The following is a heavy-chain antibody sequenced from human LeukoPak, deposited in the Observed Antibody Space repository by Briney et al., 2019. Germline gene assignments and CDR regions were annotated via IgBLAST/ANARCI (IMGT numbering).Heavy chain of an antibody. CDR2: ISSSSSTI. Sequence: QAGGSLRLSCAASGFTFSSYSMNWVRQAPGKGLEWVSDISSSSSTIYYADSVKGRFTISRDNAKNSLYLEMNSLRAEDTAVYYCARTYYDFWSGYYSHEGNPFDYWGQRTLVTVSS. J-gene: IGHJ4*02. CDR3: ARTYYDFWSGYYSHEGNPFDY. D-gene: IGHD3-3*01. V-gene: IGHV3-48*01. CDR1: GFTFSSYS.